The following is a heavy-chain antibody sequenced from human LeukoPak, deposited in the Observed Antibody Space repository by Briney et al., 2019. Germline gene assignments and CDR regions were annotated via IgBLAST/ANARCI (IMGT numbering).Heavy chain of an antibody. CDR3: ARGRGAVITMIVVVTTEFDY. J-gene: IGHJ4*02. D-gene: IGHD3-22*01. CDR2: INSDGSST. V-gene: IGHV3-74*01. CDR1: GFTFSSYW. Sequence: GGSLRLSCAASGFTFSSYWMHWVRQAPGKGLVWVSRINSDGSSTSYADSVKGRFTISRDNAKNTLYLQMSSLRAEDTAVYYCARGRGAVITMIVVVTTEFDYWGQGTLVTVSS.